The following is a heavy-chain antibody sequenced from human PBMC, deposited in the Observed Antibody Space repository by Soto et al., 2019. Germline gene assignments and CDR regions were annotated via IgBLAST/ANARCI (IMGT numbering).Heavy chain of an antibody. Sequence: QVQLVQSGAEVKKPGSSVKVSCKASGGTFSSYTISWVRQAPGQGLEWMGRIIPILGIANYAQKFQGRVTITADKSTSTAYLELSSLRSEDTAVYYCARDCPQANLGYWGQGTLVTVSS. CDR1: GGTFSSYT. J-gene: IGHJ4*02. V-gene: IGHV1-69*08. CDR3: ARDCPQANLGY. D-gene: IGHD1-1*01. CDR2: IIPILGIA.